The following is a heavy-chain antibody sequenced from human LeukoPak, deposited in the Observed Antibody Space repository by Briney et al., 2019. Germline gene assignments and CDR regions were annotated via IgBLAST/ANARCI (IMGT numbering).Heavy chain of an antibody. CDR1: GGSISNYF. CDR2: FYTSGST. V-gene: IGHV4-4*07. J-gene: IGHJ3*02. Sequence: SETLSLTCIVSGGSISNYFWSWLRQPAGKGLEWIGRFYTSGSTNYNPSLASRVTMSVDTSKNQFSLKLSSVTAADTAAYYCARDFTIYGGDAFDIWGQGTVVTVSS. D-gene: IGHD3-10*02. CDR3: ARDFTIYGGDAFDI.